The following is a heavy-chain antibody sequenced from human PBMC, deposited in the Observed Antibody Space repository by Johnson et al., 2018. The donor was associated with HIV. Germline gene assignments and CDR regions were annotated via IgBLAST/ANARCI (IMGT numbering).Heavy chain of an antibody. J-gene: IGHJ3*02. V-gene: IGHV3-43D*03. CDR2: ISWDGGST. CDR3: AKGTGSGWSGSLDAFDI. Sequence: QLVESGGGLVQPGRSLRLSCAASGFTFDDYAMHWVRQAPGKGLEWVSLISWDGGSTYYADSVKGRFTISRDNSKNSLYLQMNSLRAEDTALYYCAKGTGSGWSGSLDAFDIWGQGTMVTVSS. CDR1: GFTFDDYA. D-gene: IGHD6-19*01.